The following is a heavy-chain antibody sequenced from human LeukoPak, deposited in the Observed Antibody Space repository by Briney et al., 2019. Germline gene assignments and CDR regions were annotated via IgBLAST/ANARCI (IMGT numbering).Heavy chain of an antibody. D-gene: IGHD6-13*01. J-gene: IGHJ6*03. V-gene: IGHV4-61*02. CDR3: AQAAAPDYMDV. Sequence: SQTLSLTCTVSGGSISSGSYYWSWIRQPAGKGLEWIGRIYTSGNNNYNPSLKRRVTISVDTSKNQFSLKLSSVTAADTAVYYCAQAAAPDYMDVWGKGTTVTVPS. CDR1: GGSISSGSYY. CDR2: IYTSGNN.